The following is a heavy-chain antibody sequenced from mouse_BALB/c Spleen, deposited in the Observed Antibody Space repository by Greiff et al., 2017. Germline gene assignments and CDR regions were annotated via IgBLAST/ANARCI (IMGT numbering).Heavy chain of an antibody. D-gene: IGHD1-1*01. Sequence: EVKLVESGGDLVKPGGSLKLSCAASGFTFSSYGMSWVRQTPDKRLEWVATISSGGSYTYYPDSVKGRFTISRDNAKNTLYLQMSSLKSEDTAMYYCARQGYYGSRYYFDYWGQGTTLTVSS. CDR3: ARQGYYGSRYYFDY. V-gene: IGHV5-6*01. J-gene: IGHJ2*01. CDR1: GFTFSSYG. CDR2: ISSGGSYT.